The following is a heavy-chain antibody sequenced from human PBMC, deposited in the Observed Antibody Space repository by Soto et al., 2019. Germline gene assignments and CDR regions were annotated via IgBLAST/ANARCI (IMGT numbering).Heavy chain of an antibody. CDR2: ISYDGSNK. CDR3: AKVGGYCISTSCYGGYYGMDV. Sequence: QVQLVESGGGVVQPGRSLRLSCAASGFTFSSYGMHWVRQAPGKGLEWVAVISYDGSNKYYADSVKGRFTISRDNSKNTLYLHMNSLRAEDTAVYYCAKVGGYCISTSCYGGYYGMDVWGQGTTVTVSS. J-gene: IGHJ6*02. CDR1: GFTFSSYG. V-gene: IGHV3-30*18. D-gene: IGHD2-2*01.